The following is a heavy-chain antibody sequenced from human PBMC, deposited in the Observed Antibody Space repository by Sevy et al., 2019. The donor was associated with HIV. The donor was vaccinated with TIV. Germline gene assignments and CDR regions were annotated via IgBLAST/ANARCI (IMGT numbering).Heavy chain of an antibody. CDR2: IYYNGHI. CDR3: AGENAWGRGYS. CDR1: GGPITSLY. Sequence: SETLSLTCTVSGGPITSLYWNWIRQPPGKGLEWIAIIYYNGHINYNPSLQSRVTLSLDTSKNQFSLRLSSVTAADTAMYYCAGENAWGRGYSWGQGTLVTVSS. V-gene: IGHV4-59*08. J-gene: IGHJ4*02. D-gene: IGHD1-26*01.